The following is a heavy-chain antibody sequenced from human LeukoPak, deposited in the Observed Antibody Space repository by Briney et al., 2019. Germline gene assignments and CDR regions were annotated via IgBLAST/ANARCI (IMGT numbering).Heavy chain of an antibody. CDR2: IYSGGST. CDR1: GFTVSSNY. V-gene: IGHV3-66*04. CDR3: ASQGRGWYGNSIDY. J-gene: IGHJ4*02. D-gene: IGHD6-19*01. Sequence: GGSLRLPCAASGFTVSSNYMSWVRQAPGKGLEWVSVIYSGGSTYYADSVKGRFTISRDNSKNTLYLQVNSLRAEDTAVYYCASQGRGWYGNSIDYWGQGTLVTVSS.